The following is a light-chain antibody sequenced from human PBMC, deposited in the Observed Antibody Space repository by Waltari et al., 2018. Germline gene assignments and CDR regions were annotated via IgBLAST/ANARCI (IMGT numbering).Light chain of an antibody. CDR1: Y. CDR2: QDN. CDR3: QAWDRSPI. J-gene: IGLJ2*01. V-gene: IGLV3-1*01. Sequence: YIHWYQQKPAQSPVLVIHQDNKRPSGIPERFAGSSSGNTATLTISGTQAIDEADYFCQAWDRSPIFGGGTKLTVL.